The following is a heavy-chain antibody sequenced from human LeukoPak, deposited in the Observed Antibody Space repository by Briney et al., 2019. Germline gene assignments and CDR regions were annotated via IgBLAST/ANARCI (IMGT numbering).Heavy chain of an antibody. Sequence: GGSLRLSCAASKFTFSHYGMHWVRQAPGKGLEWVAVIWNDGSSQYYADSVKGRFTVSRDNSQKTLYLQMNGLRTEDTAVYYCAKDAERGFDYSNSLDKWGQGTLVTVSS. CDR2: IWNDGSSQ. CDR3: AKDAERGFDYSNSLDK. D-gene: IGHD4-11*01. CDR1: KFTFSHYG. J-gene: IGHJ4*02. V-gene: IGHV3-33*06.